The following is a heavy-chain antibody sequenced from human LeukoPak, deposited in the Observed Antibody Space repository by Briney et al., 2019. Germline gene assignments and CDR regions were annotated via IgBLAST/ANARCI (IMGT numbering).Heavy chain of an antibody. J-gene: IGHJ5*02. CDR1: GGSISSGDYY. Sequence: SETLSHTCTVSGGSISSGDYYWSWIRQPPGKGLEWIGYIYYSGSTYYNPSLKSRVTISVDTSKNQFSLKLSSVTAADTAVYYCARYYYGSGIEDWFDPWGQGTLVTVSS. CDR2: IYYSGST. V-gene: IGHV4-30-4*01. CDR3: ARYYYGSGIEDWFDP. D-gene: IGHD3-10*01.